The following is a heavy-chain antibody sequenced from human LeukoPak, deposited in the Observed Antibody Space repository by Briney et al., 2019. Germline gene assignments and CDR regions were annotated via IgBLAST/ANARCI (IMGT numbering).Heavy chain of an antibody. CDR2: LSGSGDRT. V-gene: IGHV3-23*01. CDR3: ARGGTYYYMDV. J-gene: IGHJ6*03. Sequence: GGSLRLSCAASGFTFNSYAMSWVRQAPGKGLEWVSALSGSGDRTFYVDSVKGRFTVSRDNSKNTLDLQMDSLRVDDTALYYCARGGTYYYMDVWGNGTTVTVSS. CDR1: GFTFNSYA.